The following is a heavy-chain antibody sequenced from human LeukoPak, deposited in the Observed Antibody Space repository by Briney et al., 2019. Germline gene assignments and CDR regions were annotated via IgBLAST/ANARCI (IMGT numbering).Heavy chain of an antibody. J-gene: IGHJ4*02. D-gene: IGHD2-2*01. CDR1: GLTFSDHF. CDR2: TRNKAHNYTT. V-gene: IGHV3-72*01. Sequence: GGSLRLSCAASGLTFSDHFLDWVRQAPGKGLERVGRTRNKAHNYTTSYAASVQGRFTISRHASKKLMYLQMNSLKTEDTAVYFCVRDQGRPGVYWGQGTLVTVSS. CDR3: VRDQGRPGVY.